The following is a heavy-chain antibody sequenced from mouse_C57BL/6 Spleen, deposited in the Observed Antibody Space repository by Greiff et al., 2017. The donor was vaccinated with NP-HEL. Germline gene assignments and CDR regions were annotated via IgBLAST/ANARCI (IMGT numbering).Heavy chain of an antibody. V-gene: IGHV5-4*01. J-gene: IGHJ2*01. CDR3: ARDVITTRGYYFDY. CDR1: GFTFSSYA. CDR2: ISDGGSYT. Sequence: EVKLVESGGGLVKPGGSLKLSCAASGFTFSSYAMSWVRQTPEKRLEWVATISDGGSYTYYPDNVKGRFTISRDNAKNNLYLQMSHLKSEDTAMYYCARDVITTRGYYFDYWGQGTTLTVSS. D-gene: IGHD2-4*01.